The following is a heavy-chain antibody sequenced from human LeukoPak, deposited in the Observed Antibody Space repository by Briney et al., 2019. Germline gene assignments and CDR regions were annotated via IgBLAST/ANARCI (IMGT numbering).Heavy chain of an antibody. V-gene: IGHV3-23*01. CDR3: AKDILTGYPSSLTFDY. CDR1: GFTFSSYA. CDR2: ISGSGGST. D-gene: IGHD3-9*01. Sequence: GGSLRLSCAASGFTFSSYAMSWVRQAPGKGLGWVSAISGSGGSTYYADSVKGRFTISRDNSKNTLYLQMNSLRAEDTAVYYCAKDILTGYPSSLTFDYWGQGTLVTVSS. J-gene: IGHJ4*02.